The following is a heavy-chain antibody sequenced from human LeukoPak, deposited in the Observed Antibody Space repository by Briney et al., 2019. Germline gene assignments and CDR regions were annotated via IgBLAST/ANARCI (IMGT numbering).Heavy chain of an antibody. J-gene: IGHJ4*02. CDR3: ALGYYDSSGYYPSSY. CDR2: IKQDGSEK. CDR1: GFTFSAYW. Sequence: PGGSLRLSCAATGFTFSAYWMSWVRQAPGKGLEWVANIKQDGSEKYYVDSVKGRLTISRDNAKNSLYLQMNSLRAEDTAVYYCALGYYDSSGYYPSSYWGQGTLVTVSS. D-gene: IGHD3-22*01. V-gene: IGHV3-7*02.